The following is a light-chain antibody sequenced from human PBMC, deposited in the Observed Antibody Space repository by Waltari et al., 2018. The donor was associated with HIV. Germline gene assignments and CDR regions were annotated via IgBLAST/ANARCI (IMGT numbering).Light chain of an antibody. V-gene: IGLV1-51*02. CDR1: SSNIGGNY. CDR2: ENY. Sequence: QSVLTQPPSVSAAPGQKVTISCSGSSSNIGGNYVSWYQQFPGPAPKPLIYENYERPPGTPDRFSGSKYGTSATLGITGLQTGDEAHYFCGSWDSSLSAVLFGGGTKLTVL. CDR3: GSWDSSLSAVL. J-gene: IGLJ2*01.